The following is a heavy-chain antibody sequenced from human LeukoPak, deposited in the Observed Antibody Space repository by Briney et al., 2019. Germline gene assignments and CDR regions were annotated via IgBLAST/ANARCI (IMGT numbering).Heavy chain of an antibody. CDR1: GFTFSSYW. CDR2: INSDGSGT. CDR3: VRESGSGSQIDY. Sequence: PGGSLRLSCAASGFTFSSYWMHWVRQAPGKGLVWVSRINSDGSGTSYADSVKGRFTISRDNAKNTLYLQMNSLRDDDTAVYYCVRESGSGSQIDYWGQGTLVTVSS. J-gene: IGHJ4*02. D-gene: IGHD3-10*01. V-gene: IGHV3-74*01.